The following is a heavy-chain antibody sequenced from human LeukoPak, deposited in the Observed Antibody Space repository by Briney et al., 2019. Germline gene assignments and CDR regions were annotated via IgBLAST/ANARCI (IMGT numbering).Heavy chain of an antibody. CDR1: GGSFSGYY. Sequence: PSETLSLTCAVYGGSFSGYYWSWIRQPPGKGLEWIGEINHSGSTNYNPSLKSRVTISVDTSKNQFSLKLSSVTAADTAVYYCARVGGVVVPTAPAFCDGGGQATMVTVSS. CDR2: INHSGST. V-gene: IGHV4-34*01. CDR3: ARVGGVVVPTAPAFCDG. D-gene: IGHD2-2*01. J-gene: IGHJ3*01.